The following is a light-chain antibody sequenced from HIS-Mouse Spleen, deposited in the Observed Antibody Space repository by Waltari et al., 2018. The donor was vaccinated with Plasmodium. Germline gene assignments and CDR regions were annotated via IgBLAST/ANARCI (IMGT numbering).Light chain of an antibody. Sequence: DIQMTQSPSSLSASVGDRVTITCQASQDISNYLNWYQQKPGKSPKPLIYDASNWETGVPSRFSGIGSGTDFTFTISSLQPEDIATYYCQQYDNLPPLFTFGPGTKVAIK. CDR3: QQYDNLPPLFT. V-gene: IGKV1-33*01. J-gene: IGKJ3*01. CDR2: DAS. CDR1: QDISNY.